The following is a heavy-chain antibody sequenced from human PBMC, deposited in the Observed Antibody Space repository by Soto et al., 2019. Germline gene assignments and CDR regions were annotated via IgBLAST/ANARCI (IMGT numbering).Heavy chain of an antibody. CDR3: ARPMNYNDYLDY. Sequence: QVQLVQSGAEEKKPGASVKVSCKASGYTFTSYSMHWVRQAPGQRLEWMGWINGNNGNTRYSQNFQGRVTITRDTSASTDYMERGSPRSEDTAVYYCARPMNYNDYLDYWGQGTLVTVSS. D-gene: IGHD3-10*01. V-gene: IGHV1-3*05. CDR1: GYTFTSYS. CDR2: INGNNGNT. J-gene: IGHJ4*02.